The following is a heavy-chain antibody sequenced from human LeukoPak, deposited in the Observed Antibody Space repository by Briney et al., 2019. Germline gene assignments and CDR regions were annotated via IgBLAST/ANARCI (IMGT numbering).Heavy chain of an antibody. CDR3: IRELYNYGMDV. V-gene: IGHV3-30-3*01. Sequence: GGSLRLSCAASGFTFTTYSMHWVRQAPGKGLEWVAAISNDGDKKYYADSVRGQFTISRDNSKNTLYLQMNDLRAEDTAVYYCIRELYNYGMDVWGQGTTVTVSS. J-gene: IGHJ6*02. CDR1: GFTFTTYS. CDR2: ISNDGDKK.